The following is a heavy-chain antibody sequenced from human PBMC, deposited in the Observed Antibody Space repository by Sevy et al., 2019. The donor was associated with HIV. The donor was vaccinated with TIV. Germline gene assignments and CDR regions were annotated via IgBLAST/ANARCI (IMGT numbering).Heavy chain of an antibody. CDR3: ARGIRGYSYGAFDY. Sequence: SETLSLTCTVSGGSISSYYWSWIRQPPGKGLEGIGYIYYSGSTNYNPSLKSRVTISVDTSKNQFSLKLSSVTAADTAVYYCARGIRGYSYGAFDYWGQGTLVTVSS. CDR2: IYYSGST. V-gene: IGHV4-59*01. CDR1: GGSISSYY. D-gene: IGHD5-18*01. J-gene: IGHJ4*02.